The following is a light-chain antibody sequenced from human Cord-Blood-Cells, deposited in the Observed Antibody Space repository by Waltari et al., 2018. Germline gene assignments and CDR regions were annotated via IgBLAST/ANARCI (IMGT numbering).Light chain of an antibody. Sequence: QSALTQPASVSGSPGQSITIPCTGTSSDVGGYNYVSRYQQHPGKAPKLMVYDVSNRPAGVSNRFSGSKSGNTASLTISGLQAEDEADYYCSSYTSSSTLEVFGGGTKLTVL. CDR2: DVS. V-gene: IGLV2-14*01. J-gene: IGLJ3*02. CDR1: SSDVGGYNY. CDR3: SSYTSSSTLEV.